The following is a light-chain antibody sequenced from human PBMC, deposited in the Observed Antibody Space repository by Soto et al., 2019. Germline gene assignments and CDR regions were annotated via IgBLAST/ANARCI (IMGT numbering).Light chain of an antibody. Sequence: QSVLTQPASVSGSPGQSITISCTGTTGDVGRYNFVSWYQQHPGKAPKLMISEVSNRPSGVSNRFSASKSGNTASLTISGLQADDEADYYCSSYTSNKSYVFGTGTQLTVL. CDR1: TGDVGRYNF. V-gene: IGLV2-14*01. CDR2: EVS. CDR3: SSYTSNKSYV. J-gene: IGLJ1*01.